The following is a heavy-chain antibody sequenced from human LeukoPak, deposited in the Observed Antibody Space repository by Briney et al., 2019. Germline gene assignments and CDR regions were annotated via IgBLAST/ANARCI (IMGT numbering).Heavy chain of an antibody. D-gene: IGHD3-10*01. J-gene: IGHJ4*02. V-gene: IGHV3-23*01. CDR1: GFTFSSYD. Sequence: PGGSLRLSCAASGFTFSSYDMNWVRQAPGKGLEWVSAVSGGGGTTYYADSVKGRFTLSRDNTKNTLYLQMNSLRVEDTAVYYCAARSSSDTIFAFWGQGTLVTVSS. CDR3: AARSSSDTIFAF. CDR2: VSGGGGTT.